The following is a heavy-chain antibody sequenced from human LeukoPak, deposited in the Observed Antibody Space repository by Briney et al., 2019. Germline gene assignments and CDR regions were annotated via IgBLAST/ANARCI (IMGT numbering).Heavy chain of an antibody. CDR1: GYTFTSYY. CDR2: INPNSGGT. J-gene: IGHJ5*02. D-gene: IGHD3-3*01. V-gene: IGHV1-2*02. Sequence: ASVKVSCKASGYTFTSYYMHWVRQAPGQGLEWMGWINPNSGGTNYAQKFQGRVTMTRDTSISTAYMELSRLRSDDTAVYYCARIGITIFGVVIDNWFDPWGQGTLVTVSS. CDR3: ARIGITIFGVVIDNWFDP.